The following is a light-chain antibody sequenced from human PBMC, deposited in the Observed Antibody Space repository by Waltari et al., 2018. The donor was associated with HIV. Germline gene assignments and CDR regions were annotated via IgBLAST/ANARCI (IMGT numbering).Light chain of an antibody. CDR1: SEHSNFA. Sequence: QIILTQSPSASASPGASVKLTCTLSSEHSNFAIAWLQQQPEKGPRYLMKRNSDGRHTQGDGIRYRVSGSGSGAERDLSISSLHSDDEDDCCFQTWGMGIVVFGGGTKLTVL. CDR3: QTWGMGIVV. V-gene: IGLV4-69*01. CDR2: RNSDGRH. J-gene: IGLJ3*02.